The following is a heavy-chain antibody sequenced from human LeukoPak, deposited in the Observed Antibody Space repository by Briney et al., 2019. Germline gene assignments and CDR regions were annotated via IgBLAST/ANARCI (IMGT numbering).Heavy chain of an antibody. CDR1: GYTFTSYD. D-gene: IGHD3-22*01. Sequence: GASVKVSCKASGYTFTSYDINWVRQATGRGLEWMGWMNPYSVNTVYAQKFQGRVTMTRNTSTNKAYMDLSSLRSEDTAVYYCARGYYESSGYYFDYWGQGTLVTVSS. V-gene: IGHV1-8*01. CDR3: ARGYYESSGYYFDY. J-gene: IGHJ4*02. CDR2: MNPYSVNT.